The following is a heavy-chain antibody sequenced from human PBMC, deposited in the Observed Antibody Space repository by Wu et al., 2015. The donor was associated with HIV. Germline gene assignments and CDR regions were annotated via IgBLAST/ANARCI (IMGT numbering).Heavy chain of an antibody. J-gene: IGHJ2*01. CDR1: GYSFIDYD. Sequence: QVQLAQSGPEVRKPGASVKVSCKASGYSFIDYDINWVRQASGQGLEWMGWMNPRSGNSRSTQKFEGRVNMTRTSSTRTAYMEMTSLTSDDTAIYYCARGYSGYDSSWYFDLWGRGTLVTVS. CDR2: MNPRSGNS. CDR3: ARGYSGYDSSWYFDL. D-gene: IGHD5-12*01. V-gene: IGHV1-8*02.